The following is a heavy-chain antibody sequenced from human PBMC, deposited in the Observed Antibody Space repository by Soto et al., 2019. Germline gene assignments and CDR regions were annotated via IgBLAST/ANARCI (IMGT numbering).Heavy chain of an antibody. V-gene: IGHV1-8*01. CDR3: ARFVRHHLPTIDY. J-gene: IGHJ4*02. D-gene: IGHD1-26*01. Sequence: QVQLVQSGAEVKKPGASVRVSCKASGYTFTNYDINWVRQATGQGLEWMGWMNPSNGNTGYAQKFQGRVTMTRDTSISTAYMELRSLTSADTAVYYCARFVRHHLPTIDYWGQGALVTVSS. CDR2: MNPSNGNT. CDR1: GYTFTNYD.